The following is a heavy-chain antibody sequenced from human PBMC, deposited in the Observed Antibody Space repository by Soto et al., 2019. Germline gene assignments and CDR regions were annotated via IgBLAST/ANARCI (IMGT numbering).Heavy chain of an antibody. CDR1: GGSISIYY. V-gene: IGHV4-59*01. Sequence: PSETLSLTCTVSGGSISIYYWSWIRQPPGKGLEWIGYIYYTGSTNYNPSLKSRVSISIDVSKNQFSLRLKSVTAADTAVYYCAAMPQHFYGSGSYWYYFHYWAQGTLVTVSS. CDR2: IYYTGST. CDR3: AAMPQHFYGSGSYWYYFHY. J-gene: IGHJ4*02. D-gene: IGHD3-10*01.